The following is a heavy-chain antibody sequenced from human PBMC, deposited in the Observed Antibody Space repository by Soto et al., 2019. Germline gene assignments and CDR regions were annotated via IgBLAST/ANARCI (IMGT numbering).Heavy chain of an antibody. CDR3: TTANFDFWSGYYLDY. J-gene: IGHJ4*02. V-gene: IGHV3-15*01. CDR2: IKSKTDGGTT. CDR1: GFTFSNAW. D-gene: IGHD3-3*01. Sequence: GGSLRLSCAASGFTFSNAWMSWVRQAPGKGLEWVGRIKSKTDGGTTDYAAPVKGRFTISRDDSKNTLYLQMNSLKTEDTAVYYCTTANFDFWSGYYLDYWGQGTLVTVSS.